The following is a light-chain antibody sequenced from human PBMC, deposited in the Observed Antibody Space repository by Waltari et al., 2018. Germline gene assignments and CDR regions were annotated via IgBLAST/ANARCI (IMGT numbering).Light chain of an antibody. CDR1: QSISSW. V-gene: IGKV1-5*03. Sequence: DIQMTQSPSPMSASLGVRVTITCRASQSISSWLVWYQQQPGKAPQLLIHKASSLESGVPSRISGSGSGKEFTLTISSLQPDDFATYYCQQYNSYSFTFGPGTKVDIK. J-gene: IGKJ3*01. CDR2: KAS. CDR3: QQYNSYSFT.